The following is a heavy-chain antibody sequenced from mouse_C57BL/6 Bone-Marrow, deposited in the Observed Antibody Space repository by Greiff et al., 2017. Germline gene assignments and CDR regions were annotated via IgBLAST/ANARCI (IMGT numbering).Heavy chain of an antibody. CDR3: ARDYSNPLDY. V-gene: IGHV5-4*01. J-gene: IGHJ2*01. D-gene: IGHD2-5*01. CDR1: GFTFSSYA. Sequence: EVKVEESGGGLVKPGGSLKLSCAASGFTFSSYAMSWVRQTPEKRLEWVATISDGGSYTYYPDNVKGRFTISRDNAKNNLYLQMSHLKSEDTAMYYCARDYSNPLDYWGQGTTLTVSS. CDR2: ISDGGSYT.